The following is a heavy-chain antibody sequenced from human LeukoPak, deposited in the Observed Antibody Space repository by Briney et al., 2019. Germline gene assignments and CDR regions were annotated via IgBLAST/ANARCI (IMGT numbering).Heavy chain of an antibody. D-gene: IGHD1-26*01. CDR2: ISSSSSYI. J-gene: IGHJ6*03. Sequence: ETLSLTCGVYGGSFSGYYWTWVRQAPGKGLEWVSSISSSSSYIYYADSVKGRFTISRDNAKNSLYLQMNSLRAEDTAVYYCARDYSNYYYYMDVWGKGTTVTVSS. CDR3: ARDYSNYYYYMDV. CDR1: GGSFSGYY. V-gene: IGHV3-21*01.